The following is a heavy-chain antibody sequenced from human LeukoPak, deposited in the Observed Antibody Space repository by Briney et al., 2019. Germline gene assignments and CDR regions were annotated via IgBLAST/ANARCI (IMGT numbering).Heavy chain of an antibody. D-gene: IGHD5-12*01. J-gene: IGHJ5*02. CDR2: INPNTGGT. CDR1: GHSFSAYY. V-gene: IGHV1-2*02. Sequence: ASVKVSCKASGHSFSAYYIHWVRQAPGQGLEWMGWINPNTGGTHFEQKFQGRVTMTRDTSISTAYMELTRLTSDDTAVYYCASESYSGYVRWFDPWGQGTLVTVSS. CDR3: ASESYSGYVRWFDP.